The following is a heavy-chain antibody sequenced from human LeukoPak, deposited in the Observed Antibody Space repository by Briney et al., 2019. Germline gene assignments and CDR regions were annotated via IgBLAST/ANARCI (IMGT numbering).Heavy chain of an antibody. CDR1: GFTFDDYG. Sequence: GGSLRLSCAASGFTFDDYGMSWVRQAPGKGLEWVSGINWNGGSTGYADSVKGRFTISRDNAKNSLYLQMNSLRAEDTALYYYARGYYYYYYMDVWGKGTTVTVSS. V-gene: IGHV3-20*04. CDR3: ARGYYYYYYMDV. J-gene: IGHJ6*03. CDR2: INWNGGST.